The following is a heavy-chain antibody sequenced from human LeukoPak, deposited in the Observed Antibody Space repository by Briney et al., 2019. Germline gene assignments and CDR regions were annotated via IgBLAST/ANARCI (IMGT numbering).Heavy chain of an antibody. J-gene: IGHJ4*02. CDR2: INPSGGST. V-gene: IGHV1-46*01. Sequence: ASVKVSCKASGYTFTSYYMHWVRQAPGQGLEWMGIINPSGGSTSYAQNFQGRVTMTRDTSTSTVYMELSSLSSEDTAVYYCASLAIGYCTNGVCYDYWGQGTLVTVSS. D-gene: IGHD2-8*01. CDR3: ASLAIGYCTNGVCYDY. CDR1: GYTFTSYY.